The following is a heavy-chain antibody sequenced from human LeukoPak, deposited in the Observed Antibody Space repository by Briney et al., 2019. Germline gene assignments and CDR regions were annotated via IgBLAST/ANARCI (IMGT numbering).Heavy chain of an antibody. CDR2: ISGSGGST. D-gene: IGHD2-21*02. J-gene: IGHJ3*02. CDR3: ARPICGGDCYPDAFDI. Sequence: GGSLRLSCAASGFTFSSYAMSWVRQAPGKGLEWVSAISGSGGSTYYADSVKGRFTISRDNAKNSLYLQMNSLRAEDTAVYYCARPICGGDCYPDAFDIWGQGTMVTVSS. V-gene: IGHV3-23*01. CDR1: GFTFSSYA.